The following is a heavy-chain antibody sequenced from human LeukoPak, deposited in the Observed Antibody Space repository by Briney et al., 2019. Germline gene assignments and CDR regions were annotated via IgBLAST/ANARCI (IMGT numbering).Heavy chain of an antibody. J-gene: IGHJ3*02. CDR3: ACIVVVPAAILDAFDI. CDR2: IRYDGSNK. V-gene: IGHV3-30*02. Sequence: AGGSLRLSCAASGFTFSSYGMHWVRQAPGKGLEWVAFIRYDGSNKYYADSVKGRFTISRDNSKNTLYLQMNSLRAEDTAVYYCACIVVVPAAILDAFDIWGQGTMVTVSS. CDR1: GFTFSSYG. D-gene: IGHD2-2*02.